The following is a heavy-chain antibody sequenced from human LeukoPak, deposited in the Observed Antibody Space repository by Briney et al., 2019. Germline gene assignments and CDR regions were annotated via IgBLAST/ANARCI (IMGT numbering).Heavy chain of an antibody. CDR3: ARVDTAMFNFDY. CDR1: GGSISSYY. Sequence: PSETLSLTCTVSGGSISSYYWSWIRQPPGKGLEWIGYIYTSGSTNYNPSLKSRVTLSVDTSKNQFSLKLSSVTAADTAVYYCARVDTAMFNFDYWGQGTLVTVSS. D-gene: IGHD5-18*01. V-gene: IGHV4-4*09. CDR2: IYTSGST. J-gene: IGHJ4*02.